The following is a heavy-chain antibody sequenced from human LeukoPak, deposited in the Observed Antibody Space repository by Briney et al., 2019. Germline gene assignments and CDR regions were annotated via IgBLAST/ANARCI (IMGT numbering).Heavy chain of an antibody. CDR3: ARDVGRDYFDY. J-gene: IGHJ4*02. Sequence: SETLSLTCTVPGGSISSGDYYWGWTRQPPGKGLEWIGYIYYSGSTYYNPSLKSRVTISVDTSKNQFSLKLSSVTAADTAVYYCARDVGRDYFDYWGQGTLVTVSS. CDR2: IYYSGST. CDR1: GGSISSGDYY. D-gene: IGHD3-10*01. V-gene: IGHV4-30-4*01.